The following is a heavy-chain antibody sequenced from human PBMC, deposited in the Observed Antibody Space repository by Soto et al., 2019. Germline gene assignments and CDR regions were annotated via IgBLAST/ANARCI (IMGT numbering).Heavy chain of an antibody. V-gene: IGHV1-69*06. CDR1: GGTFSGYG. CDR2: TVPVFDTS. J-gene: IGHJ3*01. Sequence: QVQLVQSGAVVKKPGSSVEVSCQASGGTFSGYGISWVRQAPGQGLEWMGGTVPVFDTSKYAPRFQGRVTITTDKSTSTAYMELSSVTSDDTAIYFCARGVSNSGAYYTGPSAYDLWDQGTLVIVSS. D-gene: IGHD3-10*01. CDR3: ARGVSNSGAYYTGPSAYDL.